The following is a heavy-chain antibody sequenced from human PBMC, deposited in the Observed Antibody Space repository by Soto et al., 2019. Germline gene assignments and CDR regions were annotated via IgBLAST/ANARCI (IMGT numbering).Heavy chain of an antibody. CDR1: GFTFDDYA. CDR3: AKDIGAAAATGGGFDP. V-gene: IGHV3-9*01. J-gene: IGHJ5*02. Sequence: EVQLVESGGGLVQPGRSLRLSCAASGFTFDDYAMHWVRQAPGKGLEWVSGISWNSGSIGYADSVKGRFTISSDNAKNSLYLQMNSLRAEDTALYYCAKDIGAAAATGGGFDPWGQGTLVTVSS. D-gene: IGHD6-13*01. CDR2: ISWNSGSI.